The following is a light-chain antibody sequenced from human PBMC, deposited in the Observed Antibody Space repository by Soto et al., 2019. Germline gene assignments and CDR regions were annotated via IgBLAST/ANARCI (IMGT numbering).Light chain of an antibody. V-gene: IGLV2-14*01. CDR2: DVS. Sequence: QSALTKPASVSGSPGQSITISCTGTSSDVGGYNNVSWYQQHPGKDPKLMIYDVSNRPSGVSNRFSGSKSGNTASLTISGVRAEDEAYYYCSSYTSSSTVVFGGGTKLTVL. CDR1: SSDVGGYNN. CDR3: SSYTSSSTVV. J-gene: IGLJ2*01.